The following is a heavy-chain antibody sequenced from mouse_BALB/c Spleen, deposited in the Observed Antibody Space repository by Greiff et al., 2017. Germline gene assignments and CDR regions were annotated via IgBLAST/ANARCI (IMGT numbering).Heavy chain of an antibody. V-gene: IGHV1-55*01. D-gene: IGHD2-3*01. CDR3: ARGDYDGAMDY. CDR2: IYPGSGST. J-gene: IGHJ4*01. Sequence: QVQLQQPGAELVKPGPSVKLSCKASGYNFTSYWINWVKLRPGQGLEWIGDIYPGSGSTNYNEKFKSKATLTVDTSSSTAYMQLSSLASEDSALYYCARGDYDGAMDYWGQGTSVTVSS. CDR1: GYNFTSYW.